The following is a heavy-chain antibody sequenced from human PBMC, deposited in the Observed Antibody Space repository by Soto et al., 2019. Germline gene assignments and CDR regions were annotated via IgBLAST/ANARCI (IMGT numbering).Heavy chain of an antibody. CDR2: ISSNSAST. V-gene: IGHV3-9*01. D-gene: IGHD2-2*01. Sequence: EVQLVESGGVLVQPGRSLRLSCAVSGFTFDDYAMHWVRRAPGKGLEWVSGISSNSASTAYADSVRGRFTISRDNAKNSLYLQMNSLRTEDTALYYCAKGGSFPAASGYFNYWGQGTLVTVSS. CDR1: GFTFDDYA. J-gene: IGHJ4*02. CDR3: AKGGSFPAASGYFNY.